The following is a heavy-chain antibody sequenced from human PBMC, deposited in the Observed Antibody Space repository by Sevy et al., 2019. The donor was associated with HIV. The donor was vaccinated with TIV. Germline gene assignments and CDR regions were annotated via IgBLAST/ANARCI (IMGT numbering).Heavy chain of an antibody. Sequence: SETLSLTCAVHDGSFSGYYWNWIHQLPGKGLECIGEINESGITYYNPSLKSRVTISVDTSKKQFSLKLNSVTAVDSAVYFCARSPPVVVVPGAPSWFDPWGQGTLVTVSS. J-gene: IGHJ5*02. D-gene: IGHD2-2*01. CDR3: ARSPPVVVVPGAPSWFDP. V-gene: IGHV4-34*01. CDR1: DGSFSGYY. CDR2: INESGIT.